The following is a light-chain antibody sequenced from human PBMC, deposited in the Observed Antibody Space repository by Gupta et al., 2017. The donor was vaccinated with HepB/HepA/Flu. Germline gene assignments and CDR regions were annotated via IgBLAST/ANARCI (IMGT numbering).Light chain of an antibody. CDR1: NGHSSHA. Sequence: QLVLTQSPSASASLGASVKLTCTLHNGHSSHAITWHQQQPDKGPRYLMKLNSDGTYSRGDGIPDRFSGSSSGAERYLIISSLQSEDEADYYCQTWDIDIRGIFGGGTKLTVL. J-gene: IGLJ2*01. CDR3: QTWDIDIRGI. CDR2: LNSDGTY. V-gene: IGLV4-69*01.